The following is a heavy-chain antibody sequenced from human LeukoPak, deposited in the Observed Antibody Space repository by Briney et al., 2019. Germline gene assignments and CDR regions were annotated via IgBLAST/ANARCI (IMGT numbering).Heavy chain of an antibody. CDR2: IIPILGIA. CDR1: GGTFSSYA. D-gene: IGHD2-15*01. Sequence: SVKVSCKASGGTFSSYAISWVRQAPGQGLEWMGRIIPILGIANYAQKFQGRVTITADKSTSTAYMELSSLRSEDTAVYYCAREVVVVVAATSYNWFDPWGQGTLVTVSS. V-gene: IGHV1-69*04. J-gene: IGHJ5*02. CDR3: AREVVVVVAATSYNWFDP.